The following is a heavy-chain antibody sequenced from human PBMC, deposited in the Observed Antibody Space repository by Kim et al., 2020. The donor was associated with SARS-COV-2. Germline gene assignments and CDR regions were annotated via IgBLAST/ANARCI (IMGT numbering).Heavy chain of an antibody. CDR1: GGSISSSSYY. CDR2: IYYSGST. D-gene: IGHD6-13*01. J-gene: IGHJ5*02. V-gene: IGHV4-39*01. Sequence: SETLSLTCTVSGGSISSSSYYWGWIRQPPGKGLEWIGSIYYSGSTYYYPSLKSRVTISVDTSKNQFSLKLSSVTAADAAVYYCARLARGIAAAGVTWGQGTLVTVSS. CDR3: ARLARGIAAAGVT.